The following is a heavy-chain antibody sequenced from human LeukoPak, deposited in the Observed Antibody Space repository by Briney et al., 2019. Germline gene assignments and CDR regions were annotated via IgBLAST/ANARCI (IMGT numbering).Heavy chain of an antibody. CDR1: GFTFSSYG. J-gene: IGHJ4*02. CDR2: IRYDGSNK. D-gene: IGHD3-10*01. Sequence: GGSLRLSCAASGFTFSSYGMDWVRQAPGKGLEWVAFIRYDGSNKFYADSVKGRFTISRDNSKNTLYLQMNSLRAEDTAVYYCAKKEAMIRGVPYYYDFWGQGTLVTVSS. CDR3: AKKEAMIRGVPYYYDF. V-gene: IGHV3-30*02.